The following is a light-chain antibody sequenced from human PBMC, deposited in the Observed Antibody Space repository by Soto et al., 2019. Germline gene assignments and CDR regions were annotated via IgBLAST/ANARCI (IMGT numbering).Light chain of an antibody. CDR3: QSHDSSLSGSI. CDR2: GNI. CDR1: SSNIGAPYD. J-gene: IGLJ2*01. Sequence: QSVLTQPPSVSGAPGQRVTISCTGSSSNIGAPYDVHWYQHLPGTAPKLLIFGNINRPSGVPDRFSGSKSGTSASLAITGLQAEDEAEYYCQSHDSSLSGSIFGGGTKVTVL. V-gene: IGLV1-40*01.